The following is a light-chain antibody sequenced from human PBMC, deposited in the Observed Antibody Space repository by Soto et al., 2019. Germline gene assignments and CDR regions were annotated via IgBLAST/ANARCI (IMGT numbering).Light chain of an antibody. Sequence: QSALTQPASVSGSPGQSITISCTGTSSDVGGYNYVSWYQQHPGKAPKLMIYEVSNRPSGVSNRFSGSKSGNTASLTISGLQAEDEADYYCSSYVGRNTYVFGTGTKLTVL. CDR3: SSYVGRNTYV. J-gene: IGLJ1*01. V-gene: IGLV2-14*01. CDR1: SSDVGGYNY. CDR2: EVS.